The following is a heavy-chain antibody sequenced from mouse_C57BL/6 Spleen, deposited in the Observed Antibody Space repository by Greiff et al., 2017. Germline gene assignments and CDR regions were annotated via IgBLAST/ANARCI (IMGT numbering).Heavy chain of an antibody. CDR2: ISSGSSTI. Sequence: EVKLQESGGGLVKPGGSLKLSCAASGFTFSDYGMHWVRQAPEKGLEWVAYISSGSSTIYYADTVKGRFTISRDNANNTLFLQMTSLRSEDTAMYYCARSPHYYGSSYGYFDVWGTGTTVTVSS. V-gene: IGHV5-17*01. CDR3: ARSPHYYGSSYGYFDV. J-gene: IGHJ1*03. D-gene: IGHD1-1*01. CDR1: GFTFSDYG.